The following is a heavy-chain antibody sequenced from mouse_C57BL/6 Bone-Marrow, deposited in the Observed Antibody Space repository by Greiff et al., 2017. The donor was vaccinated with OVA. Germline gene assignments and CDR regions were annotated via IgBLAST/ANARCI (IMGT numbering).Heavy chain of an antibody. CDR2: INPNNGGT. J-gene: IGHJ4*01. Sequence: VQLKESGPELVKPGASVKMSCKASGYTFTDYNMHWVKQSHGKSLEWIGYINPNNGGTSYNQKFKGKATLTVNKSSSTAYMELRSLTSEDSAVYYCARRGGYYPYYYAMDYWGQGTSVTVSS. V-gene: IGHV1-22*01. CDR3: ARRGGYYPYYYAMDY. CDR1: GYTFTDYN. D-gene: IGHD2-3*01.